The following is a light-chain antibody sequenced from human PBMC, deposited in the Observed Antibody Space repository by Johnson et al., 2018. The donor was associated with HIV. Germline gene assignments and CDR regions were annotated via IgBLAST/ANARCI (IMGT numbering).Light chain of an antibody. V-gene: IGLV1-51*02. CDR2: ENN. CDR1: SSNIGNNY. CDR3: GTWDSSLSAGRV. Sequence: QSVLTQPPSVSAAPGQKVTISCSGSSSNIGNNYVSWYQQLPGTAPKLLIYENNKRPSGIPDRFSGSKSGTSATLDITGLQTGDEVDYYCGTWDSSLSAGRVFGTGTKVTVL. J-gene: IGLJ1*01.